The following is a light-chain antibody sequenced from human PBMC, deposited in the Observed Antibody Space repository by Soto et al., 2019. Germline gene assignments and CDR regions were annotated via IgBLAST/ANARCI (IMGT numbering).Light chain of an antibody. CDR3: TSYTSINTIYV. V-gene: IGLV2-14*03. Sequence: QSALTQPASVSGSPGQSITISCTRISSDVGGHNYVSWYQQHPGNAPTLLIYDVSNRPSWGSHRFSGSKSGNTASLTIYGLQAEDEADYYCTSYTSINTIYVFGPGTKLTVL. J-gene: IGLJ1*01. CDR1: SSDVGGHNY. CDR2: DVS.